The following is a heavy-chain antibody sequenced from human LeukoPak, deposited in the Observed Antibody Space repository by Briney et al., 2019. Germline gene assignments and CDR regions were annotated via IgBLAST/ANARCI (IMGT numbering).Heavy chain of an antibody. CDR3: ARDQITMVRGVIPSYYYGMDV. V-gene: IGHV3-74*01. CDR2: INSDGSST. D-gene: IGHD3-10*01. CDR1: GFTFSSYW. Sequence: GGFLRLSCAASGFTFSSYWMHWVRQAPGKGLVWVSRINSDGSSTSYADSVKGRFTISRDNAKNTLYLQMNSLRAEDTAVYYCARDQITMVRGVIPSYYYGMDVWGQGTTVTVSS. J-gene: IGHJ6*02.